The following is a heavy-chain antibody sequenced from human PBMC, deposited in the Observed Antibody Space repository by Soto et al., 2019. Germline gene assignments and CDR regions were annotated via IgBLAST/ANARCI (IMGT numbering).Heavy chain of an antibody. CDR3: AKENGYSSSWFEFDY. Sequence: EVQLLESGGGLVQPGGSLRLSCAASGFTFSSYAMSWVRQAPGKGLEWVSAISGSGGSTYYADSVKGRFTISRDNSKNTLYLKMNSLRAEDTVVYYCAKENGYSSSWFEFDYWGQGTLVTVSS. J-gene: IGHJ4*02. D-gene: IGHD6-13*01. CDR1: GFTFSSYA. CDR2: ISGSGGST. V-gene: IGHV3-23*01.